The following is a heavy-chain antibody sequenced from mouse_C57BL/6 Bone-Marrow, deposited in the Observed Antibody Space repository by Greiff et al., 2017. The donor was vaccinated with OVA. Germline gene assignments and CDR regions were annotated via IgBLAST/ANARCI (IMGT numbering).Heavy chain of an antibody. D-gene: IGHD4-1*01. CDR2: IDPENGDT. Sequence: VQLQQSGAELVRPGASVKLSCTASGLNIKDDYMHWVKQRPEQGLEWIGWIDPENGDTEYASKFQGKATITADTSSNTAYLQLSSLTSEDTAVYYCTPTGTVFAYWGQGTLVTVSA. CDR3: TPTGTVFAY. V-gene: IGHV14-4*01. J-gene: IGHJ3*01. CDR1: GLNIKDDY.